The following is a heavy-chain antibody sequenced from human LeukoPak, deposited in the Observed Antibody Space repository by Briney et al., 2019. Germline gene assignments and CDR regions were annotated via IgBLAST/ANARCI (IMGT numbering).Heavy chain of an antibody. CDR2: INSDGSST. CDR3: AKEAAAILWHYYYYMDV. D-gene: IGHD2-2*01. J-gene: IGHJ6*03. CDR1: GFTFSSYW. Sequence: GGSLRLSCAASGFTFSSYWMHWVRQAPGKGLVWVSRINSDGSSTSYADSVKGRFTISRDNAKNTLYLQMNSLRAEDTAVYYCAKEAAAILWHYYYYMDVWGKGTTVAVSS. V-gene: IGHV3-74*01.